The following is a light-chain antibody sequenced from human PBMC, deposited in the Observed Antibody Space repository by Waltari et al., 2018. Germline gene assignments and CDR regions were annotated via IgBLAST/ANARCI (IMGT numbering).Light chain of an antibody. V-gene: IGKV1-39*01. Sequence: EIQMTQSPSSLSASVGDRVTITCRASTSITNYRNWYHLKPGKAPKLLIYAASNLQSGVPSRFSGSGSETDFALTISRLHPEDFATYYSQQSYSTLWTFGQGTKVEVK. CDR3: QQSYSTLWT. CDR1: TSITNY. J-gene: IGKJ1*01. CDR2: AAS.